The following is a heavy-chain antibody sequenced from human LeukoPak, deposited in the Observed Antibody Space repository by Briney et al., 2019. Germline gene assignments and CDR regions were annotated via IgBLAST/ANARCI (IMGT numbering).Heavy chain of an antibody. CDR1: GFTFSSYS. V-gene: IGHV3-21*01. CDR2: ISSSSSYI. J-gene: IGHJ3*02. D-gene: IGHD3-10*01. Sequence: AGGSLRLSCAASGFTFSSYSMNWVRQAPGKGLEWVSSISSSSSYIYYADSVKGRFTISRDNAKNSLYLQMNSLRAEDTAVYYCAREDLEGNAAFDIWGQGTMVTVSS. CDR3: AREDLEGNAAFDI.